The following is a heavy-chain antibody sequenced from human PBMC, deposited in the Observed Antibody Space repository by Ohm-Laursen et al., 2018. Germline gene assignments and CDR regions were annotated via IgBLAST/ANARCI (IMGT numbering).Heavy chain of an antibody. CDR3: AREPYDFWSGYLYFDL. CDR1: GFTFSSYE. V-gene: IGHV3-74*01. CDR2: INSDGSST. J-gene: IGHJ2*01. Sequence: SLRLSCTASGFTFSSYEMNWVRQAPGPGLVWVSSINSDGSSTSYADSVKGRFTISRDNAKNTLYLQMNSLRAEDTAAYYCAREPYDFWSGYLYFDLWGRGTLVTVSS. D-gene: IGHD3-3*01.